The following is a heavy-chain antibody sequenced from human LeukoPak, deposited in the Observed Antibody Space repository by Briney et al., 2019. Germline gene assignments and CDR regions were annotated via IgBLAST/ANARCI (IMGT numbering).Heavy chain of an antibody. CDR1: GGSFSGYY. CDR2: INHSGST. V-gene: IGHV4-34*01. J-gene: IGHJ4*02. D-gene: IGHD3-10*01. CDR3: NFGSGSYLFDY. Sequence: PSETLSLTCAVYGGSFSGYYWSWIRQPPGKGLEWIGEINHSGSTNYNPSLKSRVTISVDTSKNQFSLKLSSVTAADTAVYYCNFGSGSYLFDYWGQGTLVTVFS.